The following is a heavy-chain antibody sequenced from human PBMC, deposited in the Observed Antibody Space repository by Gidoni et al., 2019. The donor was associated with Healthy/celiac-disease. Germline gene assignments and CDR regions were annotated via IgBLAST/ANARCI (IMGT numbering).Heavy chain of an antibody. J-gene: IGHJ6*03. Sequence: QVQLQESGPGLVKPSETLSLTCTVSGGSISSYYWSWIRQPPGKGLEWIGYIYYSGITNYNPSLKSRVTISVDTSKNQFSLKLSSVTAADTAVYYCARDRDGYNKGYYYYYMDVWGKGTTVTVSS. CDR1: GGSISSYY. V-gene: IGHV4-59*01. CDR3: ARDRDGYNKGYYYYYMDV. CDR2: IYYSGIT. D-gene: IGHD5-12*01.